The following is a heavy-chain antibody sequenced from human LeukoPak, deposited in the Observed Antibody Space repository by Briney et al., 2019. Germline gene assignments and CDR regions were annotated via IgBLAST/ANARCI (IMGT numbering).Heavy chain of an antibody. CDR2: IYYRGST. V-gene: IGHV4-59*01. CDR3: ARVGSGSYGDY. Sequence: PSETLSLTCTVSGGSISSYYWSWIRQPPGKGLEWIGYIYYRGSTNYNPSLKSRVTISVDTSKNQFSLKLSSVTAADTAVYYCARVGSGSYGDYWGQGTLVTVSS. J-gene: IGHJ4*02. D-gene: IGHD1-26*01. CDR1: GGSISSYY.